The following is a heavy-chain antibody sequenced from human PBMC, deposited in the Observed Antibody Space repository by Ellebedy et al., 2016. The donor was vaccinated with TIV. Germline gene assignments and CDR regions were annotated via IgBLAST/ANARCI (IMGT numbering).Heavy chain of an antibody. CDR2: IYYSGST. CDR1: GCSISSYY. J-gene: IGHJ4*02. CDR3: ARAGGHGSGPYFFDY. V-gene: IGHV4-59*01. D-gene: IGHD3-10*01. Sequence: MPSETLSLTCTVSGCSISSYYWSWIRQPPGKGLEWIGYIYYSGSTNYNPSLKSRLTISVDTSKNQFSLKLSSVTAADTAVYYCARAGGHGSGPYFFDYWGQGTLVTVSS.